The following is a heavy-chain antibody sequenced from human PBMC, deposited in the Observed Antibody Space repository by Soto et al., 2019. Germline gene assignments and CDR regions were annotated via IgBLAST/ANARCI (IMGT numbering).Heavy chain of an antibody. CDR1: GYTFTSYD. J-gene: IGHJ5*02. D-gene: IGHD2-2*01. V-gene: IGHV1-8*02. CDR2: MNPNSGNT. CDR3: ARAPYCSSTSCYHWFDP. Sequence: ASVKVSCKASGYTFTSYDINWVRQATGQGLEWMGWMNPNSGNTGYAQKFQGRVTMTRNTSISTAYMELSSLRSEDTAVYYCARAPYCSSTSCYHWFDPWGQGTLVTVSS.